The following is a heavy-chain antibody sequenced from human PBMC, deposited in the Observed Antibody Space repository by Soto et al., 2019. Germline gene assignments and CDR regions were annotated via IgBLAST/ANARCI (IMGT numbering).Heavy chain of an antibody. CDR1: GFTFSSYG. Sequence: GGSLRLSCAASGFTFSSYGMHWVRQAPGKGLEWVAAISFDGRKEFYADSMKGRFSISRDNSKNTLYLQLNSLRDEDTGVYHCAKDMGGVVATSPNYFDSWGQGNLVNVS. J-gene: IGHJ4*02. CDR3: AKDMGGVVATSPNYFDS. V-gene: IGHV3-30*18. CDR2: ISFDGRKE. D-gene: IGHD5-12*01.